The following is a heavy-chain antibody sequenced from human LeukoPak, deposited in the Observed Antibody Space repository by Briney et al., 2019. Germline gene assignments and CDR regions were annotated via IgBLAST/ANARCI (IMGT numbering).Heavy chain of an antibody. Sequence: PGGSLRLSCAASGFTFSSYWMHWVRQAPGKGLVWVSRINSDGSSTSYADSVKGRFTISRDNAKNTLYLQVNSLRAEDTAVYYCARGWVSGYFDLWGRGTLVTVSS. CDR2: INSDGSST. J-gene: IGHJ2*01. CDR3: ARGWVSGYFDL. CDR1: GFTFSSYW. V-gene: IGHV3-74*01. D-gene: IGHD3-16*01.